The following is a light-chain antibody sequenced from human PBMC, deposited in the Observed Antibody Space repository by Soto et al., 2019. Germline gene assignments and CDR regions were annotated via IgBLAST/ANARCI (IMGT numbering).Light chain of an antibody. J-gene: IGLJ3*02. Sequence: QAVVTQPPSASGTPGQSVTISCSGSSSNIGNNFVFWYHQVPGTAPVLLIYANTQRSSGVPDRVSGSKSGTSASLAISGLRDDDEGDYYCAVWDDGLSGGVLGGGTKLTVL. CDR3: AVWDDGLSGGV. V-gene: IGLV1-47*02. CDR2: ANT. CDR1: SSNIGNNF.